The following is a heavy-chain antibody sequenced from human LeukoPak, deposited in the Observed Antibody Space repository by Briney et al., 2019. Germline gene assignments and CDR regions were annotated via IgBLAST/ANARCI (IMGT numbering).Heavy chain of an antibody. CDR2: ITPSDGA. D-gene: IGHD5-24*01. J-gene: IGHJ4*02. CDR3: ARDRYGDGFAHFDY. Sequence: GSVKVSCKSSGYTFTAYALHWVRQAPGQGLEWMGWITPSDGAYYAQRFQGRVTMTRDTSTSTAYMDLNRLTSGDTAVYFCARDRYGDGFAHFDYWGQGTLVAVSS. CDR1: GYTFTAYA. V-gene: IGHV1-2*02.